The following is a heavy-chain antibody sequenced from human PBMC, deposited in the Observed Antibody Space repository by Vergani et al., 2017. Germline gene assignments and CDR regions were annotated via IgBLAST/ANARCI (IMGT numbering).Heavy chain of an antibody. D-gene: IGHD3-3*01. Sequence: QVQLQESGPGLVKPSETLSLTCTVSGGSISSYYWSWIRQPPGKGLEWIGYIYYSGSTNYKPSLKSRVTISVDTSKNQFSLKLSSVTAADTAVYYCARGDDVGSGYYPNYYYYYMDVWGKGTTVTVSS. V-gene: IGHV4-59*01. CDR2: IYYSGST. CDR1: GGSISSYY. J-gene: IGHJ6*03. CDR3: ARGDDVGSGYYPNYYYYYMDV.